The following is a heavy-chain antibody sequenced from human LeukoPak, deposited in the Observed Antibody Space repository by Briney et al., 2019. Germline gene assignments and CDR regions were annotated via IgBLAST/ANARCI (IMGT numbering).Heavy chain of an antibody. CDR3: ARVDIVAAGPNYYYGMDV. D-gene: IGHD5-12*01. CDR2: IYYSGST. Sequence: SETLSLTCTVSGGSISSYYWSWIRQPPGKGLEWIGYIYYSGSTSYNPSLKSRVTISVDTSKNQFSLKLSSVTAADTAVYYCARVDIVAAGPNYYYGMDVWGKGTTVTASS. J-gene: IGHJ6*04. CDR1: GGSISSYY. V-gene: IGHV4-59*01.